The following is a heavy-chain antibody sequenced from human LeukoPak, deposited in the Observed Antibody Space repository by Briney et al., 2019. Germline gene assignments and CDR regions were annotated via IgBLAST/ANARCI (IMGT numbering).Heavy chain of an antibody. D-gene: IGHD6-19*01. V-gene: IGHV3-30*04. CDR3: ARGASSGWYFAFDL. J-gene: IGHJ4*02. Sequence: GGSLRLSCAASGFTFSSYAMHWVRQAPGKGLEWVAVISYDGSNKYYADSVKGRFTISGDNSKNTLYLQMNSLRAEDTAVYYCARGASSGWYFAFDLGGQGTLVTVSS. CDR1: GFTFSSYA. CDR2: ISYDGSNK.